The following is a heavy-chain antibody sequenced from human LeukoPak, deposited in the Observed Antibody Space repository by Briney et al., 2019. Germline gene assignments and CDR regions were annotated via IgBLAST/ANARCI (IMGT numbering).Heavy chain of an antibody. Sequence: SETLSLTFTVSGYSISSGYYWGWFRQPPGRALEWIGNFYHSGGPYYTPSLKSRVTISVDTSSNQFSLIRSSVTGADTAGYYCARGGGFLETLYADAFDIWGQGTMVTVSS. D-gene: IGHD3-3*01. J-gene: IGHJ3*02. CDR2: FYHSGGP. CDR3: ARGGGFLETLYADAFDI. V-gene: IGHV4-38-2*02. CDR1: GYSISSGYY.